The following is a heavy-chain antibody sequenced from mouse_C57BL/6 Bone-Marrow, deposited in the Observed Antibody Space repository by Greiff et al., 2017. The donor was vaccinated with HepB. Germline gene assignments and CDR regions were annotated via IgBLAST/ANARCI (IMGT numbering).Heavy chain of an antibody. Sequence: EVKLEESGGGLVKPGGSLKLSCAASGFTFSDYGMHWVRQAPEKGLEWVAYISSGSSTIYYADTVKGRFTISRDNAKNTLFLQMTSLRSEDTAMYYCAREFITTVVAGYYFDYWGQGTTLTVSS. J-gene: IGHJ2*01. V-gene: IGHV5-17*01. CDR2: ISSGSSTI. CDR1: GFTFSDYG. D-gene: IGHD1-1*01. CDR3: AREFITTVVAGYYFDY.